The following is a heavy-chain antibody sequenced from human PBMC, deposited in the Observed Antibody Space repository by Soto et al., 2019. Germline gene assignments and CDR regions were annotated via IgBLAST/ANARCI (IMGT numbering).Heavy chain of an antibody. V-gene: IGHV3-23*01. Sequence: GGSLRLSCAASGFTFDDYAMHWVRQAPGKGLEWVSGISWNSGGGTFYADSVKGRFIISRDNSKNTLYLQMNSLRAEDTAVYYCAQGLWTLDSWGQGTLVTVSS. CDR1: GFTFDDYA. CDR3: AQGLWTLDS. D-gene: IGHD3-10*01. J-gene: IGHJ4*02. CDR2: ISWNSGGGT.